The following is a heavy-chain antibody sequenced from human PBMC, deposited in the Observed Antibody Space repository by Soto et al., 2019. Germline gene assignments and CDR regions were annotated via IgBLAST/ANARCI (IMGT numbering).Heavy chain of an antibody. D-gene: IGHD4-17*01. CDR1: GGSFSGYY. CDR3: ARRVYGDYEYWCFDL. CDR2: IYYSGST. Sequence: PSETLSLTCAVYGGSFSGYYWSWIRQPPGKGLEWIGYIYYSGSTNYNPSLKSRVTISVDTSKNQFSLKLSSVTAADTAVYYCARRVYGDYEYWCFDLWGRGTLVTVSS. V-gene: IGHV4-59*01. J-gene: IGHJ2*01.